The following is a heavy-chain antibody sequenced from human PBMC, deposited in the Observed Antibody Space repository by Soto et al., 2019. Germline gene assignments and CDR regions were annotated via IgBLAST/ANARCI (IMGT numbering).Heavy chain of an antibody. D-gene: IGHD2-2*01. J-gene: IGHJ5*02. CDR2: IYHSGST. V-gene: IGHV4-38-2*02. CDR1: GYSISSGYY. Sequence: SETLSLTCAVSGYSISSGYYWGWIRQPPGKGLEWIGSIYHSGSTHYNPSLKSRVTISVDTSKNQFSLKLSSVTAADTAVYYCAREYRKIGYCSSTSCPPGFDPWGQGTLVTVSS. CDR3: AREYRKIGYCSSTSCPPGFDP.